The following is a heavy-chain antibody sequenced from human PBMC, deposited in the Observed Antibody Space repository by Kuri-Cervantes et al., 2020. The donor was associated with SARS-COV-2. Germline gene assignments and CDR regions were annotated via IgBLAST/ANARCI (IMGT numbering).Heavy chain of an antibody. V-gene: IGHV3-7*05. CDR3: SGGSYGSGSYWYYYYGMDV. CDR1: GFTFSSYW. CDR2: IKQDGSEK. D-gene: IGHD3-10*01. J-gene: IGHJ6*02. Sequence: ESLKILWSAPGFTFSSYWMSWVRQAPRKGRAWVANIKQDGSEKYYVDSVKGRFTITRDNAKNSLYRQMNSLSAEDWAVYYCSGGSYGSGSYWYYYYGMDVWGQGTTVTVSS.